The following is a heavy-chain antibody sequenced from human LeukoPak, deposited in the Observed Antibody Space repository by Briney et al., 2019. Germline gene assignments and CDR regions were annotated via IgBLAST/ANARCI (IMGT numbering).Heavy chain of an antibody. J-gene: IGHJ4*02. V-gene: IGHV3-23*01. Sequence: GGSLRLSCATSGFTFSNYAMSWVRQAPGKGLEWVSSITTSGTNSYYADSVTGRFTISRDNSKNTLYLRMNSLRAEDTAVYYCANAYSPFDYWGQGTLVTVSS. CDR2: ITTSGTNS. CDR3: ANAYSPFDY. D-gene: IGHD2-15*01. CDR1: GFTFSNYA.